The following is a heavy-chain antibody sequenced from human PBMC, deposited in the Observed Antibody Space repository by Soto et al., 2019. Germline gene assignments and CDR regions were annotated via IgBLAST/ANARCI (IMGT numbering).Heavy chain of an antibody. D-gene: IGHD6-19*01. Sequence: EVQLLESGGGLVQPGGSLRLSCAASGFTFSSYAMSWVRQAPGKWLEWVSAISGSGGSTYYEDSVKGRFTISRDNSKNTLYLQMNSLRAEDTAVYYCAKDRGIAVAGAGWFDPWGQGTLVTVSS. V-gene: IGHV3-23*01. CDR1: GFTFSSYA. CDR3: AKDRGIAVAGAGWFDP. J-gene: IGHJ5*02. CDR2: ISGSGGST.